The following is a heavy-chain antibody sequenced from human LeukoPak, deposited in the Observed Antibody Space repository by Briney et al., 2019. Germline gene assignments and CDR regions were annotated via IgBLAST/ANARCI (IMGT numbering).Heavy chain of an antibody. CDR3: AKDFYDSSGSRYDY. D-gene: IGHD3-22*01. J-gene: IGHJ4*02. CDR1: GFIFSGYA. Sequence: GGSLRLSCVASGFIFSGYALHWVRQVPGKGLEWVAVILYDGSIKFYADSVKGRFTISRDNSKNTLYLQMNSLRPEDTAVYYCAKDFYDSSGSRYDYWGQGTLVTVSS. V-gene: IGHV3-30-3*01. CDR2: ILYDGSIK.